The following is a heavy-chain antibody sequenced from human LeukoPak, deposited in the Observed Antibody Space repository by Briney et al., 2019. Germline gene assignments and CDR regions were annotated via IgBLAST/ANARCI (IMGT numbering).Heavy chain of an antibody. Sequence: GGSLRLSCAASGFTFSSYGMHWVRQAPGKGLEWVAVIWYDGSNKYYADSVKGRFTISRDNSKNTLYLQMNSLRAEDTAVYYCARRGSSSRLDYWGQGTLVTVSS. CDR1: GFTFSSYG. D-gene: IGHD6-6*01. CDR3: ARRGSSSRLDY. J-gene: IGHJ4*02. V-gene: IGHV3-33*01. CDR2: IWYDGSNK.